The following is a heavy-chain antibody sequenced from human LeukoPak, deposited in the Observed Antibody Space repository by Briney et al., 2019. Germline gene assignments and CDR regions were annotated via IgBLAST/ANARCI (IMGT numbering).Heavy chain of an antibody. D-gene: IGHD6-6*01. CDR3: AKDHEYSSSPFFDY. Sequence: GGSLRLSCAASGFTFSSYAMSWVRQAPGKGLEWVSAISGSGGSTYYADSVKGRFTISRDNSKNTLYLQMNSLRAEDTAVYYCAKDHEYSSSPFFDYWGQGTLVTVSP. J-gene: IGHJ4*02. CDR1: GFTFSSYA. V-gene: IGHV3-23*01. CDR2: ISGSGGST.